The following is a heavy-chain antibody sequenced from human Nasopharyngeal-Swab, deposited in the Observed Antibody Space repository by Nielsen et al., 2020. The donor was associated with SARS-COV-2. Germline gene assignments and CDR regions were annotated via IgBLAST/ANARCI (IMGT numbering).Heavy chain of an antibody. J-gene: IGHJ2*01. CDR1: GFKFGSYS. Sequence: LSLTCAASGFKFGSYSMNWVRQAPGKGLEWVSYMSSSSSTIYYADSVKGRFTISRDNAKNSSYLQMNSLRDEDSAVFYCARVPATYYDILTGYPYWYFDLWGRGTLVTVSS. CDR3: ARVPATYYDILTGYPYWYFDL. V-gene: IGHV3-48*02. CDR2: MSSSSSTI. D-gene: IGHD3-9*01.